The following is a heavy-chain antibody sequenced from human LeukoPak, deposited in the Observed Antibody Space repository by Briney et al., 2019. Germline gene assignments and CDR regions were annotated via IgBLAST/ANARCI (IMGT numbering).Heavy chain of an antibody. CDR2: VYYSGRT. Sequence: SSETLSLTCTVSGGSISGYYWSWLRQPPGKGLEWIGHVYYSGRTTYNPSLRSRLTISADTSTSQLSLKLSSVTAADTAVYYCARHKPTGSYPLEVWGQGTLVTVSS. D-gene: IGHD3-10*01. CDR3: ARHKPTGSYPLEV. V-gene: IGHV4-59*08. J-gene: IGHJ4*02. CDR1: GGSISGYY.